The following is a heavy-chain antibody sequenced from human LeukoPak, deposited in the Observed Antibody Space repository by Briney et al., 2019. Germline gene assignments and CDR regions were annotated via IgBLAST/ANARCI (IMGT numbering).Heavy chain of an antibody. Sequence: PSETLSLTCAVYGGSFSGYYWSWIRQPPGKGLEWIGEINHSGSTNYNPSLKSRVTISVDTSKNQFSLKLSSVTAADTAVHYCARLWIQLWSDNWFDPWGQGTLVTVSS. J-gene: IGHJ5*02. D-gene: IGHD5-18*01. CDR2: INHSGST. CDR1: GGSFSGYY. CDR3: ARLWIQLWSDNWFDP. V-gene: IGHV4-34*01.